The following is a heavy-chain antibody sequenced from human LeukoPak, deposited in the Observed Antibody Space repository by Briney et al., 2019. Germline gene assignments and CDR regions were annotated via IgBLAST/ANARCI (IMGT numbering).Heavy chain of an antibody. V-gene: IGHV3-49*04. Sequence: QPGGSLRLSCAASGFTFSSYWMTWVRQAPGKGLEWVGFIRSKVYGGTPEYAASVKGRFTISRDDSKGIAYLQMNSLKTEDTAVYYCTRDQTPYYWGQGTLVTVSS. CDR2: IRSKVYGGTP. CDR1: GFTFSSYW. CDR3: TRDQTPYY. J-gene: IGHJ4*02.